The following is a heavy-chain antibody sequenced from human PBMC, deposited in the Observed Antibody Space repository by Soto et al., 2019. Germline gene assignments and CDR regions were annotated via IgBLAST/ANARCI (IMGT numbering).Heavy chain of an antibody. CDR3: ASWEYYYDSSGSHASDY. CDR2: ISYDGSNK. V-gene: IGHV3-30-3*01. D-gene: IGHD3-22*01. Sequence: GGSLRLSCAASGFTFSSYAMHWVRQAPGKGLEWVAVISYDGSNKYYADSVKGRFTISRDNSKNTLYLQMNSLRAEDTAVYYCASWEYYYDSSGSHASDYWGQGTLVTVSS. J-gene: IGHJ4*02. CDR1: GFTFSSYA.